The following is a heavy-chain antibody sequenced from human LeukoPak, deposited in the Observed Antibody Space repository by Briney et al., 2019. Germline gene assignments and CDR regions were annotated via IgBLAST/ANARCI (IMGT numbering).Heavy chain of an antibody. CDR3: AKIGYSSGWYRY. D-gene: IGHD6-19*01. CDR2: ISGSGGST. Sequence: GGSLRLSCAASGFTFSSYAMSWVRQAPGKGLEWVSAISGSGGSTHYADSVKGRFTISRDNSKNTLYLQMNSLRAEDTAVYYCAKIGYSSGWYRYWGQGTLVTVSS. J-gene: IGHJ4*02. V-gene: IGHV3-23*01. CDR1: GFTFSSYA.